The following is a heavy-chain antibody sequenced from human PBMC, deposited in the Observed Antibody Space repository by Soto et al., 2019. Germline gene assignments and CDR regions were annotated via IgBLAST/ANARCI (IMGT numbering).Heavy chain of an antibody. CDR3: AREGYYDSSGYQNWFDP. D-gene: IGHD3-22*01. Sequence: SETLSLTCAVYGGSFSGYYWSWIRQPPGKGLEWIGEINHSGSTNYNPSLKSRVTISVDTSKNQFSLKLSSVTAADTAVYYCAREGYYDSSGYQNWFDPWGQGTLVTVSS. CDR1: GGSFSGYY. CDR2: INHSGST. V-gene: IGHV4-34*01. J-gene: IGHJ5*02.